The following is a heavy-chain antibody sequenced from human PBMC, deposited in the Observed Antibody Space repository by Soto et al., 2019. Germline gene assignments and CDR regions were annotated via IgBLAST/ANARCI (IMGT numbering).Heavy chain of an antibody. CDR1: GGSISSGGYY. J-gene: IGHJ4*02. V-gene: IGHV4-31*03. D-gene: IGHD1-1*01. Sequence: SETLSLTCTVSGGSISSGGYYWSWGRQFPGKGLEWIGYIYYSGTTQYNPSLKSRISMSIDTSKNQFSLRLNSVTAAATAVYYCARDVTTNDFFDYWGQGCPVTVSS. CDR3: ARDVTTNDFFDY. CDR2: IYYSGTT.